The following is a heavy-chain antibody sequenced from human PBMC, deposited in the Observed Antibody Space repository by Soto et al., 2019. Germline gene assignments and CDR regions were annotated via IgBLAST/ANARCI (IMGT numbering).Heavy chain of an antibody. Sequence: GASVKVSCKAPGGTFSRYAISWVRQAPGQGLEWMGGIIPIFGTTNYAQKFQGRVTIAADESTSTAYMELSSLRSEDTAVYYCARSLWNTVMVNYYYFGMDVWGQGTTVTVSS. CDR3: ARSLWNTVMVNYYYFGMDV. J-gene: IGHJ6*02. D-gene: IGHD5-18*01. V-gene: IGHV1-69*13. CDR2: IIPIFGTT. CDR1: GGTFSRYA.